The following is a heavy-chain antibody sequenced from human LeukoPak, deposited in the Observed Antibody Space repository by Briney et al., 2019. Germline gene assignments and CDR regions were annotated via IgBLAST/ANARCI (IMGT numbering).Heavy chain of an antibody. V-gene: IGHV4-59*01. CDR1: RGSISNYY. CDR2: ISNSGTT. D-gene: IGHD3-10*01. CDR3: ARYITMIRGDPKYYYYMDV. J-gene: IGHJ6*03. Sequence: SETLSLTCIVSRGSISNYYWSWIRQTPGKGLEWIGYISNSGTTNYNPSLKSGVTISIDTSRNKFSLKLRSVTAADTAVYYCARYITMIRGDPKYYYYMDVWGEGTTVTISS.